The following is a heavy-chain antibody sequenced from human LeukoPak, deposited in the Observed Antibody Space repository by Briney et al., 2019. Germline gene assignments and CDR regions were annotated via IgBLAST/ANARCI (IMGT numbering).Heavy chain of an antibody. CDR3: ARGPFGVVIINGAFDI. D-gene: IGHD3-3*01. CDR2: IRYDGSNK. J-gene: IGHJ3*02. V-gene: IGHV3-30*02. Sequence: GGSLRLSCAASGFTFSSYGMHWVRQAPGKGLEWVAFIRYDGSNKYYADSVKGRFTISRDNAKNSLYLQMNSLRAEDTAVYYCARGPFGVVIINGAFDIWGQGTMVTVSS. CDR1: GFTFSSYG.